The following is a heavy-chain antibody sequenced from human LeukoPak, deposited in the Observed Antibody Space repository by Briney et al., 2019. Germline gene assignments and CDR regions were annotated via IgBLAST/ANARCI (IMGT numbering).Heavy chain of an antibody. J-gene: IGHJ4*02. CDR1: GYTFTCYY. Sequence: GASVKVSCKASGYTFTCYYMHWVRQAPGQGLELMGRINPSTGGTNYAQKFQGRVTMTRDTSISTAYMELSRLRSDDTAVYYCARVRMATMMGGDYWAQGTLVTVSS. D-gene: IGHD5-24*01. V-gene: IGHV1-2*06. CDR2: INPSTGGT. CDR3: ARVRMATMMGGDY.